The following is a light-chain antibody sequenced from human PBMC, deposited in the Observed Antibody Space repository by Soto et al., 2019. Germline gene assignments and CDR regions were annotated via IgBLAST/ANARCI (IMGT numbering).Light chain of an antibody. CDR2: GAS. Sequence: EIVLTQSPGTLSLSPGERATLNCRASQSVRSSYLAWYQQQPGQAPRLLIHGASRRATGIPDRFSGSGSGTDFTLTISSLQSEDFAVYYCQQSYGTPITFGQGTRLEI. J-gene: IGKJ5*01. CDR3: QQSYGTPIT. CDR1: QSVRSSY. V-gene: IGKV3-20*01.